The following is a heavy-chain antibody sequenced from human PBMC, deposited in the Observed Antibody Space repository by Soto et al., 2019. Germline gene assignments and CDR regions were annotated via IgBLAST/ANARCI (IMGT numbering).Heavy chain of an antibody. V-gene: IGHV1-3*01. CDR1: GYTFTNDV. Sequence: ASVKVSCKTSGYTFTNDVVDWVRQAPGQGLEWMGWINSGNGNTKYSEKFQGRVTITRDTSASTAHMELNSLTSEDTAVYYCARGLTIFGVVIGYWGQGTLVTVSS. J-gene: IGHJ4*02. D-gene: IGHD3-3*01. CDR3: ARGLTIFGVVIGY. CDR2: INSGNGNT.